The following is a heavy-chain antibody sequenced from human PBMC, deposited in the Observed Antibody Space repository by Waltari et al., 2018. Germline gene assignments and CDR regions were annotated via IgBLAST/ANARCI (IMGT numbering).Heavy chain of an antibody. CDR2: ISSSGSTI. V-gene: IGHV3-48*03. Sequence: EVQLVESGGGLVQPGGSLRLSCAASGFTFSSYEMNWVRQAPGKGLEWVSYISSSGSTIYYADSVKGRFTISRDNAKNSLYLQMNSLRAEDTAVYYCAREKLEENLGTGGPYYWGQGTLVTVSS. CDR3: AREKLEENLGTGGPYY. CDR1: GFTFSSYE. D-gene: IGHD1-1*01. J-gene: IGHJ4*02.